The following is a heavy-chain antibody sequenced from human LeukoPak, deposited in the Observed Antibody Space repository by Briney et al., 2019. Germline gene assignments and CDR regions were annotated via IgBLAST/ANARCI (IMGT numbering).Heavy chain of an antibody. Sequence: GGSLRLSCAASGFTFDDYAMHWVRQAPGKGLEWVAVIWDDGSKKYYADSVKGRFTISRDNSKNTLYLQVNSLRAEDTAVYYCARDGNFGYDAFDIWGQGTMVIVSP. J-gene: IGHJ3*02. V-gene: IGHV3-33*08. CDR3: ARDGNFGYDAFDI. CDR2: IWDDGSKK. CDR1: GFTFDDYA. D-gene: IGHD3-10*01.